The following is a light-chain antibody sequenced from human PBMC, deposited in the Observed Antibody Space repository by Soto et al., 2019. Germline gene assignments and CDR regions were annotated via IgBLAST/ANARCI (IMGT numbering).Light chain of an antibody. CDR2: DAS. CDR1: QSVSSY. V-gene: IGKV3-11*01. CDR3: QHSDHLPL. Sequence: EIVLTQSPATLSLSPGERATLSCRASQSVSSYLAWYQQKPGQAPRLLIYDASNRATGIPARFSGSGSGTDFPLTISSLEPEDFATYYCQHSDHLPLFGPGTKVDF. J-gene: IGKJ3*01.